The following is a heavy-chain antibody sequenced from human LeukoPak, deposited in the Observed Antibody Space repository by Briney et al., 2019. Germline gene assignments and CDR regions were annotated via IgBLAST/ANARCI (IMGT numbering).Heavy chain of an antibody. CDR1: GFTFSSYG. V-gene: IGHV3-33*01. CDR3: ARGDDSSGWTFDY. Sequence: GRSLRLSCAASGFTFSSYGMHWVRQAPGKGLEWVAVIWYDGSNKYYADSVKGRFTISRDNSKNTLYLQMNSLRAEDTAVYYCARGDDSSGWTFDYWGQGTVVTVSS. J-gene: IGHJ4*02. D-gene: IGHD6-19*01. CDR2: IWYDGSNK.